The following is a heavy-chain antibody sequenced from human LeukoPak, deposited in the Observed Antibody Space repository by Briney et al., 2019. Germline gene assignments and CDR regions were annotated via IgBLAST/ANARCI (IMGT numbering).Heavy chain of an antibody. D-gene: IGHD4-11*01. J-gene: IGHJ3*01. CDR2: IFSDSGT. V-gene: IGHV3-23*05. CDR3: GRDPNGNYVGAFEF. Sequence: GGSLRLSCIASGFTFSSYATTWVRQAPGKGLEWVSSIFSDSGTSYGDSVKGRFTISRDNSKNTVFLQMDSLRAEDTAIFYCGRDPNGNYVGAFEFWSRGTLVTVSS. CDR1: GFTFSSYA.